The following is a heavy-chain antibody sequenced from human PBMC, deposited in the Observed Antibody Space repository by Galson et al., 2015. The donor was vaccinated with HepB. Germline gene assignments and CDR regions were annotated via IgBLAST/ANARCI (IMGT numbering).Heavy chain of an antibody. D-gene: IGHD6-13*01. V-gene: IGHV3-15*01. CDR1: GFTFSNAW. CDR3: TTDSSSCYENFDY. Sequence: SLRLSCAASGFTFSNAWMSWVRQAPGKGLEWVGRIKSKTDGGTTDYAAPVKGRSTITRDDSKNTLYLQMNSLKTEDTAVYYCTTDSSSCYENFDYWGQGTLVTVSS. CDR2: IKSKTDGGTT. J-gene: IGHJ4*02.